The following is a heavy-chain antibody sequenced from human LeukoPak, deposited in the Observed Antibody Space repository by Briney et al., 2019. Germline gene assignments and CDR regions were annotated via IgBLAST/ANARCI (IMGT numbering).Heavy chain of an antibody. Sequence: PGRSLRLSCAASGLTFSSYGMHWGRQAPGKGLEWVAVISYDGSNKYYADSVKGRFTISRDNSKNTLYLQMNSLRAEDTAVYYCAKDKRWCSGGSCYDSTGMDVWGQGTTVTVSS. CDR2: ISYDGSNK. J-gene: IGHJ6*02. D-gene: IGHD2-15*01. CDR3: AKDKRWCSGGSCYDSTGMDV. V-gene: IGHV3-30*18. CDR1: GLTFSSYG.